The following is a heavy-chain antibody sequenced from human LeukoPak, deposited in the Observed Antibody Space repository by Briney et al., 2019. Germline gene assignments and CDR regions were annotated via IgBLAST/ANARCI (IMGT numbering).Heavy chain of an antibody. CDR2: ISYSGST. CDR3: AKYVWGSYPTFEDY. J-gene: IGHJ4*02. Sequence: TSETLSLTCTVSGGSISSYYWSWIRQPPGKGLEWIGYISYSGSTNYNPSLKSRVTISVDTSKNQFSLKLSSVTAAGTAVYYCAKYVWGSYPTFEDYWGQGTLVTVSS. CDR1: GGSISSYY. V-gene: IGHV4-59*01. D-gene: IGHD3-16*02.